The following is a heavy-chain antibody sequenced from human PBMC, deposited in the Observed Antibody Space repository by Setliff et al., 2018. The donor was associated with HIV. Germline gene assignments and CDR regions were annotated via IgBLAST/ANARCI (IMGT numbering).Heavy chain of an antibody. V-gene: IGHV1-69*10. J-gene: IGHJ3*02. Sequence: SVKVSCKASGGTFSSYAISWVRQAPGQGLEWMGGIIPILGVANYAQKFQGRVTITADESTSTAYMELSSLRSEDTAVYYCARARHIVVVTAIPDAFDIWGQGTMVTVSS. D-gene: IGHD2-21*02. CDR1: GGTFSSYA. CDR3: ARARHIVVVTAIPDAFDI. CDR2: IIPILGVA.